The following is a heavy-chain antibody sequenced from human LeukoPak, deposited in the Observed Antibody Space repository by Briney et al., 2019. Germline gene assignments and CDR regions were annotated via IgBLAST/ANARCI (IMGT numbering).Heavy chain of an antibody. V-gene: IGHV3-21*01. Sequence: GGSLRLSCAASGFTFSSYSMNWVRQAPGKGLEWVSSISSSSSYIYYADSVKGRFTISRDNAKNSLYLQMNSVRAEDTAVYYCAREGDFWSGYYFDYWGQGTLVTVSS. J-gene: IGHJ4*02. CDR1: GFTFSSYS. CDR2: ISSSSSYI. D-gene: IGHD3-3*01. CDR3: AREGDFWSGYYFDY.